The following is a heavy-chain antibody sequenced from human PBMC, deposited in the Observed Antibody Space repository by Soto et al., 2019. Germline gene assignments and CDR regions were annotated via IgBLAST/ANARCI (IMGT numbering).Heavy chain of an antibody. Sequence: EVQLVESGGGLVQPGGSLRLSCAASGFTFSSYWMSWVRQAPGKGLEWVANIKQDGSEKYYVDSVKGRFTISRDNAKNSLYLQMNSLRAEDTAVYYCAREPGSSCYYNRGMDAFDIWGQGTMVTVSS. CDR2: IKQDGSEK. J-gene: IGHJ3*02. V-gene: IGHV3-7*05. CDR3: AREPGSSCYYNRGMDAFDI. CDR1: GFTFSSYW. D-gene: IGHD3-22*01.